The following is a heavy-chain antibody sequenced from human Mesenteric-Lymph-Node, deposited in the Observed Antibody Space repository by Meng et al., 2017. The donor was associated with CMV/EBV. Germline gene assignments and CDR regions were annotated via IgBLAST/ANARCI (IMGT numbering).Heavy chain of an antibody. V-gene: IGHV3-74*01. CDR3: ARDTNFYGSGTD. Sequence: CAVSGFAFSSFWMHWVRQAPGKGLVWVSRINSDGSSTSYADSVKGRFAISRDNAKNTLYLQMNSLRAEDTAVYYCARDTNFYGSGTDWGQGTLVTVSS. CDR1: GFAFSSFW. CDR2: INSDGSST. J-gene: IGHJ4*02. D-gene: IGHD3-10*01.